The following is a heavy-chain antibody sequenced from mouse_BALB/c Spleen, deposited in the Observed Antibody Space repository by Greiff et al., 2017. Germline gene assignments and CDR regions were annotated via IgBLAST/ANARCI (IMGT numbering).Heavy chain of an antibody. J-gene: IGHJ3*01. D-gene: IGHD2-1*01. CDR1: GYTFSSYW. CDR3: ARHGNYPSWFAY. Sequence: QVQLKQSGAELMKPGASVKISCKATGYTFSSYWIEWVKQRPGHGLEWIGEILPGSGSTNYNEKFKGKATFTADTSSNTAYMQLSSLTSEDSAVYYCARHGNYPSWFAYWGQGTLVTVSA. CDR2: ILPGSGST. V-gene: IGHV1-9*01.